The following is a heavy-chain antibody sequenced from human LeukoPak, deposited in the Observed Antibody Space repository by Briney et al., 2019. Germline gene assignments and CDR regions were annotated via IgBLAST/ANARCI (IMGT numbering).Heavy chain of an antibody. Sequence: GGSLRLSCAASGFTFSAYSMNWVRHTPGRGLEWVANINGRGITIHYADSFRGRFTISRDNTKNSLNLQMNNLRAEDTGLYYCARDQPRVGWGFDSWGRGTLVIVSS. CDR2: INGRGITI. V-gene: IGHV3-48*04. D-gene: IGHD3-10*01. CDR3: ARDQPRVGWGFDS. CDR1: GFTFSAYS. J-gene: IGHJ4*02.